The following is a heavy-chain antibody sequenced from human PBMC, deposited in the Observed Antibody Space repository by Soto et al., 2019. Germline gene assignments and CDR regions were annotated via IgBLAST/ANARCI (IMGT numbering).Heavy chain of an antibody. J-gene: IGHJ5*02. V-gene: IGHV3-74*01. CDR2: INSDGSMV. CDR1: GFTFNSYW. Sequence: VQLVESGGGLVQPGGSLRLSCAASGFTFNSYWMHWVRQAPGKGLVWVSRINSDGSMVSYADSVKGRFTISRDNAKNTLYLQMNSLRAEDTAVYSCTRAAYGDYWFDPWGQGTLVTVSS. CDR3: TRAAYGDYWFDP. D-gene: IGHD4-17*01.